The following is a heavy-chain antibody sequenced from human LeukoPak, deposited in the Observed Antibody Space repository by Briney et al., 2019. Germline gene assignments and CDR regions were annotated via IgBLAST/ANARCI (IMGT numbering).Heavy chain of an antibody. CDR2: IFRSSSYI. CDR3: TENAVTNYYYYYMDV. V-gene: IGHV3-21*03. D-gene: IGHD4-17*01. Sequence: GGSLRLSCAASGFTFSSYSMNWVRQAPGKGLEWVSFIFRSSSYIYYADSVKGRFTISRDNAKNSLYLQMNSLRAEDTAVYYCTENAVTNYYYYYMDVWGKGTTVTVSS. J-gene: IGHJ6*03. CDR1: GFTFSSYS.